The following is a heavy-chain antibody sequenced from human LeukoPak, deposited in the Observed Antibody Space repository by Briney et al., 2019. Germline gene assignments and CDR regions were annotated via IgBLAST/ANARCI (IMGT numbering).Heavy chain of an antibody. Sequence: PGTSLRLSCAASGFTFISYAIHWVRQAPGKGLEGVAVISFHGSDTFYADSVKGRFTISRDDSKKTLYMQMNRLTTEDTAVYYCTTTLTYYDYVWGSYRYTGNYYYYMDVWGKGTTVTVSS. D-gene: IGHD3-16*02. CDR3: TTTLTYYDYVWGSYRYTGNYYYYMDV. V-gene: IGHV3-30*04. CDR2: ISFHGSDT. J-gene: IGHJ6*03. CDR1: GFTFISYA.